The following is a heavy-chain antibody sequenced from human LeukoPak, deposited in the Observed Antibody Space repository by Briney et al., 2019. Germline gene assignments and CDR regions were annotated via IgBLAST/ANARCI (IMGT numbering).Heavy chain of an antibody. J-gene: IGHJ4*02. Sequence: GASVKVSCKASGGTFSSYAISWVRQAPGQGLEWMGRIIPIFDTANYAQKFQGRVTITTDESTSTAYMELSSLRSEDTAVYYCARVVGSGSYSDYWGQGTLVTVSS. D-gene: IGHD3-10*01. CDR1: GGTFSSYA. CDR2: IIPIFDTA. V-gene: IGHV1-69*05. CDR3: ARVVGSGSYSDY.